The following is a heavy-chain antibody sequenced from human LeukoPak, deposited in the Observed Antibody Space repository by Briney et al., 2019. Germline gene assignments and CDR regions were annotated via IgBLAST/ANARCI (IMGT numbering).Heavy chain of an antibody. D-gene: IGHD1-26*01. V-gene: IGHV4-34*01. J-gene: IGHJ4*02. Sequence: SETLSLTCAVYGGSFSGYYWSWIRQPPGKGLEWIGEIHHSGRTNYNPSLKSRVTISVDTSKNQFSLKLSSVTAADTAVYYCARGVSPKGMGGRRFDYWGQGILVTVSS. CDR3: ARGVSPKGMGGRRFDY. CDR2: IHHSGRT. CDR1: GGSFSGYY.